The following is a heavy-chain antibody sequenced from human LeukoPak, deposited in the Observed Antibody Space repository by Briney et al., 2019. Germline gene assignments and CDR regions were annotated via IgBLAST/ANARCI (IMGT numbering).Heavy chain of an antibody. CDR2: IKQNGSEK. Sequence: PGGSLRLSCAASGLTFRSYWMSWVRQAPGKGLEWVANIKQNGSEKYYVDSVKGRFTISRDNAKNSLYLQMNSQRAEDTAVYYCARGSRYCRSTSCYSLDYWGQGILVTVSS. J-gene: IGHJ4*02. D-gene: IGHD2-2*01. V-gene: IGHV3-7*01. CDR3: ARGSRYCRSTSCYSLDY. CDR1: GLTFRSYW.